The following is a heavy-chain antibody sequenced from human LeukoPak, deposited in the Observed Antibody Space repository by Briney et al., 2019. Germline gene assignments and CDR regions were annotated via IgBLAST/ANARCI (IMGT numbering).Heavy chain of an antibody. Sequence: PSETLSLTCTVSGGSMSSYYWSWIRQPPGKGLEWIGYTYYSGNTNCNPSLKSRVTISVDTSKNQFSLKLSSVTAADTAVYYCARAGDGYKMGAFDIWGQGTMVTVSS. V-gene: IGHV4-59*12. J-gene: IGHJ3*02. D-gene: IGHD5-24*01. CDR3: ARAGDGYKMGAFDI. CDR2: TYYSGNT. CDR1: GGSMSSYY.